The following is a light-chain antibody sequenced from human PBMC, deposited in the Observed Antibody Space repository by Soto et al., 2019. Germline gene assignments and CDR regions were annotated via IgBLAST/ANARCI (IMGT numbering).Light chain of an antibody. V-gene: IGKV1-39*01. CDR2: AAS. CDR3: QQIYSFPLT. J-gene: IGKJ4*01. CDR1: QSISSY. Sequence: DIQMTQSPSSLSASVGDRVTITCRASQSISSYLNWYQQKPGKAPKLLIYAASSLQSGVPSRFSGSGSGTDFSLTISSLQPEDFATYYCQQIYSFPLTFGGGTKVEIK.